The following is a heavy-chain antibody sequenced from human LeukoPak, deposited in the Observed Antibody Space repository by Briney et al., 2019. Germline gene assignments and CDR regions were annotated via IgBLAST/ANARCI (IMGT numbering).Heavy chain of an antibody. CDR3: ARLSSSSSIDY. CDR1: GYSISSGYY. D-gene: IGHD6-6*01. J-gene: IGHJ4*02. V-gene: IGHV4-38-2*01. Sequence: SETLSLTCAVSGYSISSGYYWGWIRPPPGKGREWIGSIYHSGSTYYNPSLKSRVTISVDTSKNQFSLKLSSVTAADTAVYYCARLSSSSSIDYWGQGTLVTVSS. CDR2: IYHSGST.